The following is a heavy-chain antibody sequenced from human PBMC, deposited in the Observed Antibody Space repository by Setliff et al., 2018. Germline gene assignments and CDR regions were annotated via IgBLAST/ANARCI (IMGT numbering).Heavy chain of an antibody. J-gene: IGHJ3*02. V-gene: IGHV1-2*02. CDR1: GYTFTGYY. Sequence: ASVKVSCKASGYTFTGYYMHWVRQAPGQGLEWMGWINPNSGGTNYAQKFQGRVTMNRDTSISTAYMELSRLRSDDTAVYYCARELVIIATWGNSAMGEAFDIWGQGTMVTVSS. D-gene: IGHD3-16*01. CDR3: ARELVIIATWGNSAMGEAFDI. CDR2: INPNSGGT.